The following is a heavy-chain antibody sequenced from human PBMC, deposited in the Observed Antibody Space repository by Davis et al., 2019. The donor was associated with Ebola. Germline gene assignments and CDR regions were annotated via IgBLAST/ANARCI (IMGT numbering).Heavy chain of an antibody. CDR2: IKQDGSGE. D-gene: IGHD3-22*01. J-gene: IGHJ5*02. CDR3: ARHVLYYYDSSGYHRGGWFDP. CDR1: GFTFDTYW. Sequence: GGSLRLSCAASGFTFDTYWMTWVRQAPGKGLEWVASIKQDGSGEYYVDSVKGRFTISRDNAKNSLYLQMNSLRDEDTAVYYCARHVLYYYDSSGYHRGGWFDPWGQGTLVTVSS. V-gene: IGHV3-7*01.